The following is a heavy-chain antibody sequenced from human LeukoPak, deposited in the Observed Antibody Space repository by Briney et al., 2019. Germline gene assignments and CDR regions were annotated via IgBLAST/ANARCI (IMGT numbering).Heavy chain of an antibody. CDR1: GGSISSYY. V-gene: IGHV4-4*07. D-gene: IGHD6-13*01. J-gene: IGHJ4*02. CDR2: IYTSGST. CDR3: ARIRTSSYYFDS. Sequence: SETLSLTCTVSGGSISSYYWSWIRQPAGKGLEWIGHIYTSGSTNYNPSLKSRVTISVDTSKTQFSLKLSSVTAADTAVFYCARIRTSSYYFDSWGQGTLVTVSS.